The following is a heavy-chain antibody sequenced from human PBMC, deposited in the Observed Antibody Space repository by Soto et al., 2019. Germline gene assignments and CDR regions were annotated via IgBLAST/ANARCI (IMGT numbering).Heavy chain of an antibody. D-gene: IGHD2-15*01. CDR1: GFPFSSYA. CDR3: AKGGGYCSGGTCYSHPFDD. J-gene: IGHJ4*02. V-gene: IGHV3-23*01. CDR2: ISDSGGST. Sequence: GGSLRLSCAASGFPFSSYALSWVRQAPGKGLGWVSVISDSGGSTYYSDSVKGRFAISRDNSKNTLYLQMNSLRAEDTAVYYCAKGGGYCSGGTCYSHPFDDWGPGTLVTVSS.